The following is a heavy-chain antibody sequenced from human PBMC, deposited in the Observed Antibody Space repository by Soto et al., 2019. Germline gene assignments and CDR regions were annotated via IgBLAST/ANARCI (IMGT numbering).Heavy chain of an antibody. CDR1: GFTFSSYS. CDR2: ISSSSSYI. Sequence: GGSLRLSCAASGFTFSSYSMNWVRQAPGKGLEWVSSISSSSSYIYYADSVKGRFTISRDNAKNSLYLQMNSLRAEDTAVYYCARDLIAAAGPEYFQHWRQGTLVTVSS. J-gene: IGHJ1*01. D-gene: IGHD6-13*01. V-gene: IGHV3-21*01. CDR3: ARDLIAAAGPEYFQH.